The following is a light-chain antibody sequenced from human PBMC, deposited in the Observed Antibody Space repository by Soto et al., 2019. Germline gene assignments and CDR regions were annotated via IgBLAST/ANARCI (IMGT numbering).Light chain of an antibody. CDR1: NSNIGAGYD. Sequence: QSVLTRPPSVSGAPGQRVTISCTGSNSNIGAGYDVHWYQQLPGTAPKLLIYGNSNRPSGVPDRFSGSKSVTSASLAITGLQAEDEADYYRQSYDSSLSGSVFGTGTKVTVL. CDR3: QSYDSSLSGSV. V-gene: IGLV1-40*01. CDR2: GNS. J-gene: IGLJ1*01.